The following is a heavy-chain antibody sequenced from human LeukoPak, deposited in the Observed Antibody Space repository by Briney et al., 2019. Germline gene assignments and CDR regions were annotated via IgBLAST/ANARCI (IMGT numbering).Heavy chain of an antibody. CDR1: GFTFSSYA. CDR3: ARDVVDY. V-gene: IGHV3-30-3*01. CDR2: ISYDGSNK. Sequence: GRSLRLSCAASGFTFSSYAMHWVRQAPGKGLEWVAVISYDGSNKYYADSVKGRFTISRDNSKNTLYLQMNSLRAEDTAVYYCARDVVDYLGQGTLVTVSS. D-gene: IGHD2-21*01. J-gene: IGHJ4*02.